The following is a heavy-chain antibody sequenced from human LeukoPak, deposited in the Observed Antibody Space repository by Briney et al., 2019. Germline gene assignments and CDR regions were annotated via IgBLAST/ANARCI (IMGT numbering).Heavy chain of an antibody. CDR1: GFTVSSNY. D-gene: IGHD7-27*01. J-gene: IGHJ4*02. V-gene: IGHV3-23*01. Sequence: SGGSLRLSCAASGFTVSSNYMSWVRQAPGKGLEWVSAISGSGGSTYYADSVKGRFTISRDNSKNTLYLQMNSLRAEDTAVYYCAKEVGALGGYYFDYWGQGTLVTVSS. CDR3: AKEVGALGGYYFDY. CDR2: ISGSGGST.